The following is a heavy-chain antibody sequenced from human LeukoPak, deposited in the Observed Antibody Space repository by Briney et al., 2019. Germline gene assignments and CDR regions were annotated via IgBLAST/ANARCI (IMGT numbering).Heavy chain of an antibody. V-gene: IGHV3-23*01. Sequence: GGSLRLSCAASGFTFSSYAMSWVRQAPGKGLEWVSAISGSGGSTYYADSVKGRFTISRDNSKNTLYLQMNSLRAEDTAVYYCAKDSITIFGVVIGPNDYWGQGTLVTVSS. D-gene: IGHD3-3*01. CDR2: ISGSGGST. CDR3: AKDSITIFGVVIGPNDY. J-gene: IGHJ4*02. CDR1: GFTFSSYA.